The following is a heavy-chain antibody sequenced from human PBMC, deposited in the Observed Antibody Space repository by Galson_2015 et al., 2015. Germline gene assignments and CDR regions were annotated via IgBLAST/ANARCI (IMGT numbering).Heavy chain of an antibody. D-gene: IGHD6-6*01. CDR1: GFTFSNYA. J-gene: IGHJ4*02. Sequence: SLRLSCAASGFTFSNYALHWVRQAPVKGLDWVALTSDDGSSFHYSESLKGRFTISRDNSRSTLYLQMNSLRPEDTAVYFCAKDRGFRSSSIQYWGQGTLVIVSS. CDR3: AKDRGFRSSSIQY. CDR2: TSDDGSSF. V-gene: IGHV3-30-3*01.